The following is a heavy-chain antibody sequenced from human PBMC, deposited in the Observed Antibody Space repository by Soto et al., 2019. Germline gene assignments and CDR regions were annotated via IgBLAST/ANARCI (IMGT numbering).Heavy chain of an antibody. CDR3: ARGRYCLTGRCFPNWFDS. D-gene: IGHD7-27*01. CDR2: IYHSGST. V-gene: IGHV4-30-2*05. Sequence: SETLSLTCAVSGGSISSGGYSWSWIRQPPGKGLEWIGYIYHSGSTYYNPSFESRVAISVDTSKSQFSLNVTSVTAADTAVYFCARGRYCLTGRCFPNWFDSWGQGALVTVSS. CDR1: GGSISSGGYS. J-gene: IGHJ5*01.